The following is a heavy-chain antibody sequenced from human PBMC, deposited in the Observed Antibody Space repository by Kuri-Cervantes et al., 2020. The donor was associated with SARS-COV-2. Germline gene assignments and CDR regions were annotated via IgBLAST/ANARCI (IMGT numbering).Heavy chain of an antibody. CDR1: GFTFSSYA. J-gene: IGHJ6*03. Sequence: LSLTCAASGFTFSSYAMSWVRQAPGKGLEWVSAISGSGGSTYYADSVKGRFTISRDNSKNTLYLQMNSLRAEDTAVYFCAREANGALWFREVYYMDVWGKGTTVTVSS. V-gene: IGHV3-23*01. CDR2: ISGSGGST. CDR3: AREANGALWFREVYYMDV. D-gene: IGHD3-10*01.